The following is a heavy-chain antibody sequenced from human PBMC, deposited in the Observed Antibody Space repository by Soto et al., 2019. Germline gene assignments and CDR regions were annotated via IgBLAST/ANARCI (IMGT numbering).Heavy chain of an antibody. Sequence: GGSLRLSCAASGFTVSSNYMSWVRQAPGKGLEWVSVIYSGGSTYYADSVKGRFTISRDNSKNTLYLQMNSLRAEDTAVYYCARDRHYGDYSYYGMDVWGQGTTVTVSS. J-gene: IGHJ6*02. CDR2: IYSGGST. V-gene: IGHV3-53*01. CDR1: GFTVSSNY. CDR3: ARDRHYGDYSYYGMDV. D-gene: IGHD4-17*01.